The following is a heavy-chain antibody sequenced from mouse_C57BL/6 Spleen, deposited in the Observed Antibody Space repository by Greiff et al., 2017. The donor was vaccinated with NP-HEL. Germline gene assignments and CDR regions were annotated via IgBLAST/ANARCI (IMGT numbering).Heavy chain of an antibody. J-gene: IGHJ4*01. CDR2: ISYDGSN. CDR3: ARGHYGNAMDY. D-gene: IGHD1-1*01. Sequence: EVQLQESGPGLVKPSQSLSLTCSVTGYSITSGYYWNWIRQFPGNKLEWMGYISYDGSNNYNPSLKNRISITRDTSKNQFFLKLNSVTTEDTATYYCARGHYGNAMDYWGQGTSVTVSS. V-gene: IGHV3-6*01. CDR1: GYSITSGYY.